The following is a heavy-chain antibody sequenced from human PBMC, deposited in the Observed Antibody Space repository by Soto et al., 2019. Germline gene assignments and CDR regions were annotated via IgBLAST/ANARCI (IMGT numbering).Heavy chain of an antibody. CDR3: ARDVPHCNNGVCPFDP. J-gene: IGHJ5*02. CDR2: IIAMHGIT. D-gene: IGHD2-8*01. V-gene: IGHV1-69*04. CDR1: GDTFSRYR. Sequence: QVQLVQSGAEVKKPGSSVRVSCRASGDTFSRYRFNWVRQAPGQGLEWMGRIIAMHGITNYAQKFRGRVTCTADKSTSTVYLELSSLTSEDTAVYFWARDVPHCNNGVCPFDPWGQGTLVTVSS.